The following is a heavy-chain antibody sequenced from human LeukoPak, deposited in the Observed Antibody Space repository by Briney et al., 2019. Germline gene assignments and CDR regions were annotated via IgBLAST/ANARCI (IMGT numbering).Heavy chain of an antibody. D-gene: IGHD6-19*01. CDR3: ARERNLEIAVAGTIFDY. V-gene: IGHV3-66*01. J-gene: IGHJ4*02. CDR1: GFNLNSYM. CDR2: IYSGGDT. Sequence: GGSLRLSCAASGFNLNSYMLNWVRQAPGKGLEWVSVIYSGGDTYYADSVKGRFTISRDNSKNMIYLEMSSLKAEDTAVYYCARERNLEIAVAGTIFDYWGQGTLVTVSS.